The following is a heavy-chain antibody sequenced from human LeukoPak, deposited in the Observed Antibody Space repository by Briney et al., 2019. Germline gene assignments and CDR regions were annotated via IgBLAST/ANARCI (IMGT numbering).Heavy chain of an antibody. D-gene: IGHD6-13*01. CDR1: GFTFSTYW. J-gene: IGHJ4*02. Sequence: GGSLRLSCAASGFTFSTYWMHWVRQVPGKGLVWVSHVNGGGTSTSYVGSVKGRFTISRDNAKNMLYLQMNSLRADDTAVYYCARGAGGLDYWGQGILVTVSS. V-gene: IGHV3-74*01. CDR3: ARGAGGLDY. CDR2: VNGGGTST.